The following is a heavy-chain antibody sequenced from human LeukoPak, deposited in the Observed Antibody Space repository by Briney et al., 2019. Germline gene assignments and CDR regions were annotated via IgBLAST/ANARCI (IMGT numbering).Heavy chain of an antibody. V-gene: IGHV3-7*04. CDR2: INQDGTER. CDR1: GFAFRSSW. J-gene: IGHJ4*02. CDR3: GRGIGWLQSQ. D-gene: IGHD5-12*01. Sequence: PGGSLRLFCVGSGFAFRSSWMSWIRQAPGKGLEWVADINQDGTERNYVDSVKGRFTISRDNARNSVYLQMNSLRDEDTAVYHCGRGIGWLQSQWGQGTLVTVSS.